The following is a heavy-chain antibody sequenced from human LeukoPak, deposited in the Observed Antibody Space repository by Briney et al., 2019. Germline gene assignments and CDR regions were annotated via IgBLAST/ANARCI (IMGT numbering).Heavy chain of an antibody. V-gene: IGHV4-39*01. CDR2: IYYSGST. CDR3: ARGIVATISQGYFDY. D-gene: IGHD5-12*01. J-gene: IGHJ4*02. Sequence: SETLSLTCTVPGGSISSSSYYWGWVRQPPGKGLEWIGSIYYSGSTYYNPSLKSRVTISVDTSKNQFSLKLSSVTAADTAVYYCARGIVATISQGYFDYWGQGTLVTVSS. CDR1: GGSISSSSYY.